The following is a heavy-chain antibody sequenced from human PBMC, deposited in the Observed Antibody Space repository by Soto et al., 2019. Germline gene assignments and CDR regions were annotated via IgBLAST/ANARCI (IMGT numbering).Heavy chain of an antibody. J-gene: IGHJ4*02. D-gene: IGHD3-9*01. CDR1: GFTFSSYG. Sequence: PGGSLRLSCAASGFTFSSYGMHWVRQAPGKGLEGVAVISYDGSNKYYADSGKGRFTISRDNSKNTLYQQMNSLRAEDTAGYYCAKISLPLIGPDYWGQGTLVTVYS. V-gene: IGHV3-30*18. CDR3: AKISLPLIGPDY. CDR2: ISYDGSNK.